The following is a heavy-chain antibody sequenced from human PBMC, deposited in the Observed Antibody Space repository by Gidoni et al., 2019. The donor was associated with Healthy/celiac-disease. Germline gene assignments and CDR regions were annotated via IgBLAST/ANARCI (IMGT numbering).Heavy chain of an antibody. Sequence: QVQLQQWGAGLLKPSETLSLTCAVYGGSFSGYYWSWLRQPPGKGMEWIGEINHSGSTNENPSLKSRFTISVDTAKNQFSLKLSAVTAADTAGYYCSSWGPIAAAVGWGQGTLVTVSS. V-gene: IGHV4-34*01. CDR2: INHSGST. D-gene: IGHD6-13*01. CDR1: GGSFSGYY. J-gene: IGHJ4*02. CDR3: SSWGPIAAAVG.